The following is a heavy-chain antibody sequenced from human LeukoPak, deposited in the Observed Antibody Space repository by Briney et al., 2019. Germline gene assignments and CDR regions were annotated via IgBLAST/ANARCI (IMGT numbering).Heavy chain of an antibody. J-gene: IGHJ4*02. CDR2: INAGNGNT. Sequence: ASVKVSCKASGYTFTSYAMHWVRQAPGQRLEWMGWINAGNGNTKYSQKFQGRVTITRDTSASTADMELSSLRSEDTAVYYCARDKVVADNQGEGYWGQGTLVTVSS. CDR1: GYTFTSYA. CDR3: ARDKVVADNQGEGY. V-gene: IGHV1-3*01. D-gene: IGHD3-22*01.